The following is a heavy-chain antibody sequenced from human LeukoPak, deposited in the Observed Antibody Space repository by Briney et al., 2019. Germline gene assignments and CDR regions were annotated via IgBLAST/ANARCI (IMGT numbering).Heavy chain of an antibody. V-gene: IGHV3-30-3*01. CDR1: EFTFISYA. CDR3: ARSLSQRGNFDY. J-gene: IGHJ4*02. Sequence: PGGSLSLSCEASEFTFISYAMHGVGQAPGKGLEGGAVISYDGSNKYYADSVKGRFTISRDNSKNTLYLQMNSLRAEDTAVYYCARSLSQRGNFDYWGQGTLVTVSS. CDR2: ISYDGSNK.